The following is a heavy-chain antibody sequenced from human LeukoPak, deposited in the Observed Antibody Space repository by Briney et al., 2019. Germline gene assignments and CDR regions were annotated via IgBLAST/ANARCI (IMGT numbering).Heavy chain of an antibody. V-gene: IGHV3-23*01. J-gene: IGHJ4*01. D-gene: IGHD6-19*01. CDR3: AKGIYSSGWSYFDY. CDR2: LSGSGITT. Sequence: GGSLRLSCAASGVTFSNSAMSWVRQAPGKGLEWVSTLSGSGITTYYADSVKGRFTISRDNSKNTLYLQMNSLRAEDTAVYYCAKGIYSSGWSYFDYWGHGTLVTVSS. CDR1: GVTFSNSA.